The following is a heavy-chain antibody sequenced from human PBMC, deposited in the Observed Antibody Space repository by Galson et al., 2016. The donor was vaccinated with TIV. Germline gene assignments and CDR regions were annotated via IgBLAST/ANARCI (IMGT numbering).Heavy chain of an antibody. D-gene: IGHD2/OR15-2a*01. CDR1: GFTFSSYN. V-gene: IGHV3-30*02. CDR2: IRYDGSNE. J-gene: IGHJ3*02. CDR3: VKEPFSTVLYGFDN. Sequence: SLRLSCAASGFTFSSYNMQWVRQAPGKGLEWVGFIRYDGSNEYYADSVKGRFTISRDNPKSTLFLQMNSLRAEDTAVYYCVKEPFSTVLYGFDNWGQGTMVTVSS.